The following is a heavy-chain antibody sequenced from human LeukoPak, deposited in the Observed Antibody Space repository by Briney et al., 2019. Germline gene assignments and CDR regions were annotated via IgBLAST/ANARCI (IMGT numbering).Heavy chain of an antibody. CDR2: VDPEDGET. CDR3: AMGGNFRTGFDY. Sequence: GASVNVSCKASGYTFTDYYMHWVQQAPGKGLEWMGRVDPEDGETIYAEKFQGRVTITADTSTDTAYMELSSLRSEDTAVYYCAMGGNFRTGFDYWGQGTLVTVSS. V-gene: IGHV1-69-2*01. CDR1: GYTFTDYY. D-gene: IGHD1-14*01. J-gene: IGHJ4*02.